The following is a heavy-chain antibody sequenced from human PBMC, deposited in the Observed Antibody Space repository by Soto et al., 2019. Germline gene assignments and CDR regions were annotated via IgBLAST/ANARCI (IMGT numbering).Heavy chain of an antibody. Sequence: GASVKVSCKASGYTFTGYYMHWVRQAPGQGLEWMGWINPNSGGTNYAQKFQGWVTMTRDTSISTAYMELSRLRSDDTAVYYCARARYIAAAGTGHEYFQHWGQGTLVTVSS. V-gene: IGHV1-2*04. CDR3: ARARYIAAAGTGHEYFQH. D-gene: IGHD6-13*01. J-gene: IGHJ1*01. CDR2: INPNSGGT. CDR1: GYTFTGYY.